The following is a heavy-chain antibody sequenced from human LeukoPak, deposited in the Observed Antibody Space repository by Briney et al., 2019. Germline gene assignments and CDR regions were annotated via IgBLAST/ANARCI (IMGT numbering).Heavy chain of an antibody. Sequence: SQTLSLTCAISGDSVSSNSAAWNWIRQSPSRGLEWLGRTYYRPKWYNDYAVSVKSRITINPDTSKNQFSLQLNSVTPEDTAVYYCARETVQAAAGPERYFDYWGQGTLVTVSS. CDR1: GDSVSSNSAA. V-gene: IGHV6-1*01. CDR3: ARETVQAAAGPERYFDY. J-gene: IGHJ4*02. D-gene: IGHD6-13*01. CDR2: TYYRPKWYN.